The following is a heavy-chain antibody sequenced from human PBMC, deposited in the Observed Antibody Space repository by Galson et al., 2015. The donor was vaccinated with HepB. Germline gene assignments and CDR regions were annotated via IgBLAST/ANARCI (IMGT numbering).Heavy chain of an antibody. Sequence: SLRLSCAASGFTFSSYGMHWVRQAPGKGLEWVAVIWYDGSNKYYADSVKGRFTTSRDNSKNTLYLQMNSLRAEDTAVYYCAREGTLIRYFDWLPLDYWGQGTLVTVSS. V-gene: IGHV3-33*01. CDR1: GFTFSSYG. J-gene: IGHJ4*02. D-gene: IGHD3-9*01. CDR2: IWYDGSNK. CDR3: AREGTLIRYFDWLPLDY.